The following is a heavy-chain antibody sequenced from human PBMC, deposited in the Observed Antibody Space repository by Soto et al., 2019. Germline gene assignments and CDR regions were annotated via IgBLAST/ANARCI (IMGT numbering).Heavy chain of an antibody. V-gene: IGHV3-33*01. D-gene: IGHD2-15*01. Sequence: QVQLVESRGGVVQPGRSLRLSCAASGFTFSSYGMHWVRQAPGKGLEWVAVIWYDGSNKYYADSVKGRFTISRDNSKNTLYLQMNSLRAEDTVVYYCARDGYCSGGSCYSVPVFDYWGQGTLVTVSS. J-gene: IGHJ4*02. CDR1: GFTFSSYG. CDR2: IWYDGSNK. CDR3: ARDGYCSGGSCYSVPVFDY.